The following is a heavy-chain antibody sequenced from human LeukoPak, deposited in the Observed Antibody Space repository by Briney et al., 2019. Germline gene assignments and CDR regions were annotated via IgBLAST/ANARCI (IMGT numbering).Heavy chain of an antibody. J-gene: IGHJ6*02. V-gene: IGHV3-33*01. CDR2: IWYDGSNK. Sequence: PGGSLRLSCAASGFTFSTYDMHWVRQAPGKGLEWVAVIWYDGSNKYYADSVKGRFTISRDNSKNTLYLQMNSLRAEDTAMYYCARDRLSSSSHYHGMDVWGQGTTVTVSS. CDR1: GFTFSTYD. D-gene: IGHD6-13*01. CDR3: ARDRLSSSSHYHGMDV.